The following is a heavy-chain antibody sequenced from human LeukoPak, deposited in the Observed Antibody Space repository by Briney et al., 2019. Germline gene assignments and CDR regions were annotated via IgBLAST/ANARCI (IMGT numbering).Heavy chain of an antibody. Sequence: PSETLSLTCTGSGGSISSYYWSWIRQPPGKGLEWIGYIYYSGSTNYNPSLKSRVTISVDTSKNQFSLKLSSVTVADTAVYYCARRGSFSSRRRNAFDIWGQGTMVTVSS. D-gene: IGHD6-6*01. CDR3: ARRGSFSSRRRNAFDI. V-gene: IGHV4-59*08. J-gene: IGHJ3*02. CDR1: GGSISSYY. CDR2: IYYSGST.